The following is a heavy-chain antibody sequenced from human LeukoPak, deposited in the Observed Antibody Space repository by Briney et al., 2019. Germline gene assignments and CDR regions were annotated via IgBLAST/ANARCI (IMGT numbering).Heavy chain of an antibody. J-gene: IGHJ4*02. Sequence: PGGSLRLSCAASGFTFSSYSMNWVRQAPGRGLEWVSRINGDGRSTTYADSVKGRFTISRDNAKNTIFLQMTSLRDEDTAVYYCTRGGLTGQMAAFDYWGQGALVTVSS. CDR2: INGDGRST. D-gene: IGHD3-9*01. CDR1: GFTFSSYS. V-gene: IGHV3-74*01. CDR3: TRGGLTGQMAAFDY.